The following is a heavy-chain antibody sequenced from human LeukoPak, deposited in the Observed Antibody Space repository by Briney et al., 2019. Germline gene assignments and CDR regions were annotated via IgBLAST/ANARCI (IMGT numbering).Heavy chain of an antibody. CDR1: GGSISSYY. Sequence: SETPSLTCTVSGGSISSYYWSLIRQPPGKGLEWDGYIYYSGSTNYNPSLKSRVTKSVDTSKNQFFLKLSSVTAADTAVYYCARPGIVGETGAFDIWGQGTMVTVSS. CDR3: ARPGIVGETGAFDI. V-gene: IGHV4-59*01. J-gene: IGHJ3*02. D-gene: IGHD1-26*01. CDR2: IYYSGST.